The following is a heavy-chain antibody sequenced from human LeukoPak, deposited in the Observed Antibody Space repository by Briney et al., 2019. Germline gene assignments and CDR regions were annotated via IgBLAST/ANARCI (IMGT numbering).Heavy chain of an antibody. J-gene: IGHJ3*02. CDR3: ARDTWYSNSWLHAFDI. CDR2: ISGRGGST. D-gene: IGHD6-13*01. CDR1: GFTFSGYA. Sequence: GGSLRLSCAASGFTFSGYAMTWVRQAPGKGLEWVSAISGRGGSTYYADSVKGRFTISRDNSKNTLYLQMNSLRAEDTGVYYCARDTWYSNSWLHAFDIWGQGTMVTVSS. V-gene: IGHV3-23*01.